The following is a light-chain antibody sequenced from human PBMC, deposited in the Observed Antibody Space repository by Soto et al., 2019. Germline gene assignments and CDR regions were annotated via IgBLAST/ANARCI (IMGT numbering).Light chain of an antibody. CDR2: KAS. Sequence: DIQMTQSPSTLSGSVGDRVTITCRASQTISSWLAWYQQKPGKAPKLLIYKASTLKSGVPSRFSGSGSGTEFTLTISSLQSDDFGTYYFQHYNSYSEAFGQGAKVEL. CDR3: QHYNSYSEA. CDR1: QTISSW. J-gene: IGKJ1*01. V-gene: IGKV1-5*03.